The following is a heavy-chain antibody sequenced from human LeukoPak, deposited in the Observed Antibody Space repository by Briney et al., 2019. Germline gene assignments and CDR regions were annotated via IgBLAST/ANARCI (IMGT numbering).Heavy chain of an antibody. D-gene: IGHD4-17*01. J-gene: IGHJ2*01. CDR3: ARDREDDYGDYRYFDL. V-gene: IGHV1-2*04. CDR1: GYTFTGYY. CDR2: INPNSGGT. Sequence: ASVKVSCKASGYTFTGYYMHWVRQAPGQGLEWMGWINPNSGGTNYAQKFQGWVTMTRDPSISTAYMELSRLRSDDTAVYYCARDREDDYGDYRYFDLWGRGTLVTVSS.